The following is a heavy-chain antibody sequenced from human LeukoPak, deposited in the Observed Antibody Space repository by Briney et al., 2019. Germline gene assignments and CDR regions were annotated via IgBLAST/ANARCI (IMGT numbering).Heavy chain of an antibody. CDR3: ARTRYDSRPDDAFDI. Sequence: GRSLRLSCAASGFTFSSYAMHWVRQAPGKGLEWVAVISYDGSNKYYADSVKGRFTISRDNSKNTLYLQMNSLRAEDTAVYYCARTRYDSRPDDAFDIWGQGTMVTVSS. D-gene: IGHD3-22*01. CDR2: ISYDGSNK. J-gene: IGHJ3*02. CDR1: GFTFSSYA. V-gene: IGHV3-30-3*01.